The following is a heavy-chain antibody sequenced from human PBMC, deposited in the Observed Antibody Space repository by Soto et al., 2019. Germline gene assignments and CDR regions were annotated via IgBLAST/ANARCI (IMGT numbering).Heavy chain of an antibody. CDR2: IYYSENT. CDR3: ARLMVRGVTTILFDY. V-gene: IGHV4-59*08. J-gene: IGHJ4*02. D-gene: IGHD3-10*01. Sequence: SETLSLTCTVSGGYISPYYWSWIRQPPGKGLEWIGYIYYSENTYSNPSLKSRVTISVDTSKNQFSLKLSSVTAADTAVYYCARLMVRGVTTILFDYWGQGTLVTVSS. CDR1: GGYISPYY.